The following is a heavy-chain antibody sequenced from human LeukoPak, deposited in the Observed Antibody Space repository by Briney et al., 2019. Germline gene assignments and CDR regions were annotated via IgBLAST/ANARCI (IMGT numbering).Heavy chain of an antibody. D-gene: IGHD6-19*01. CDR1: GFTFSSYS. Sequence: GGSLRLSCAASGFTFSSYSMNWVRQAPGKGLEWVSYISSSSSTIYYADSVKGRFTISRDNAKNSLYLQMSSLRAEDTAVYYCAREEAVADSHYYYYGMDVWGQGTTVTVSS. CDR3: AREEAVADSHYYYYGMDV. V-gene: IGHV3-48*04. J-gene: IGHJ6*02. CDR2: ISSSSSTI.